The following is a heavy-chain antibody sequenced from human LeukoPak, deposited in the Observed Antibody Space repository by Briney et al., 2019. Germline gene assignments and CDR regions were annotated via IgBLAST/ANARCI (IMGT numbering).Heavy chain of an antibody. CDR1: GFTFSSYS. J-gene: IGHJ4*02. CDR3: ARARYCSGGSCGYYFDY. V-gene: IGHV3-21*01. CDR2: ISSSSSYI. D-gene: IGHD2-15*01. Sequence: GGSLRLSCAASGFTFSSYSMNWVRQAPGKGLEWVSSISSSSSYIYYADSVKGRFTISRDNAKNSLYLQMNSLRAEDTAVYYCARARYCSGGSCGYYFDYWGQGTLVTVSS.